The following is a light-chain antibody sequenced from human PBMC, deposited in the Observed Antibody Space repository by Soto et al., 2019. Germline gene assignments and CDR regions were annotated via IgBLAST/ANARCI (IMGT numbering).Light chain of an antibody. V-gene: IGKV3-11*01. CDR3: QQRSNWPRT. J-gene: IGKJ5*01. CDR2: DAS. Sequence: EIVLTQSPATLSLSPGERATLSCRASQSVSSSLAWYQHKPGQAPRLLISDASNRATGIPTRFSGSGSGTDFTLTISSLEPEDFAVYYCQQRSNWPRTFGQGTRLGIK. CDR1: QSVSSS.